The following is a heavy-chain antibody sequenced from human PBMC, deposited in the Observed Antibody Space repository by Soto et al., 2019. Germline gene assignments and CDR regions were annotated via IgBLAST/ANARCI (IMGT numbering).Heavy chain of an antibody. Sequence: GGSLRLSCAASGFTFSSYGMHWVRQAPGKGLEWVAVISYDGSNKYYADSVKGRFTISRDNSKNTLYLQMNSLRAEDTAVYYCAKAPRSIHAFDIWGQGTMVTVSS. V-gene: IGHV3-30*18. CDR2: ISYDGSNK. J-gene: IGHJ3*02. CDR3: AKAPRSIHAFDI. CDR1: GFTFSSYG. D-gene: IGHD6-6*01.